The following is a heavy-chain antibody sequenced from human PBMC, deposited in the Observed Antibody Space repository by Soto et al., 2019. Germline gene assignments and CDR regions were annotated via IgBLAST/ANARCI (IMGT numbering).Heavy chain of an antibody. J-gene: IGHJ4*02. Sequence: GESLKISCKGSGYNFAGYWISWVRQMPGKGLXXXGXIXPXXSXXXYRPSFQGQVTISADKSISSAYLQWSSLRASDTAMYYCARGGVSTRTFDYWGQGPPVTVS. D-gene: IGHD3-3*01. V-gene: IGHV5-51*01. CDR3: ARGGVSTRTFDY. CDR1: GYNFAGYW. CDR2: IXPXXSXX.